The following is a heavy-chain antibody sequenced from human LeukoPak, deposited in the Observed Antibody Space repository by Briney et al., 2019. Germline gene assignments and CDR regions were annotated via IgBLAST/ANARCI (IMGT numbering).Heavy chain of an antibody. CDR3: ARGGPRPYSGSYFAFDI. CDR2: IYTSGST. Sequence: SQTLSLTCTVSGGSISSGSYYWSWIRQPAGKGLEWIGRIYTSGSTNYNPSLKSRVTISVDTSKNQFSLKLSSVTAADTALYYCARGGPRPYSGSYFAFDIWGQGTMVTVSS. J-gene: IGHJ3*02. D-gene: IGHD1-26*01. V-gene: IGHV4-61*02. CDR1: GGSISSGSYY.